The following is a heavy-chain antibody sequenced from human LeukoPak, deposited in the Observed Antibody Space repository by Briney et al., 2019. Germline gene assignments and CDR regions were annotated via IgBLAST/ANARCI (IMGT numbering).Heavy chain of an antibody. D-gene: IGHD1-26*01. J-gene: IGHJ6*02. CDR1: GGSIGSSSCH. V-gene: IGHV4-39*02. CDR3: ARDRIVGVERPEDV. CDR2: IYYGGST. Sequence: SETLSLTCTVSGGSIGSSSCHWGWIRQSPGKGLEWIGNIYYGGSTYYNPSLQSRVTISVDTSKNQFSLKLGSVTAADTAVYYCARDRIVGVERPEDVWGQGTTVTVSS.